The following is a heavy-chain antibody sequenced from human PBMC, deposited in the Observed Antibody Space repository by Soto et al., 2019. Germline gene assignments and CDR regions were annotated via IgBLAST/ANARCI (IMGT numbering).Heavy chain of an antibody. CDR3: TKNSAYALDY. D-gene: IGHD5-12*01. CDR1: RYSINNNNW. J-gene: IGHJ4*02. CDR2: LHHGGST. Sequence: SETLSLTCDVSRYSINNNNWWSLVRQPPGGGLEWIGELHHGGSTNYNPSLESRATFSVDISKNQFFLKLSSVTAADTAVYYCTKNSAYALDYWGQGTLATVSS. V-gene: IGHV4-4*02.